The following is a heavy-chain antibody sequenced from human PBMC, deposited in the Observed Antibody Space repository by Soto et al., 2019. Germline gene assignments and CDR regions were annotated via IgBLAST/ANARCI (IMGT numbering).Heavy chain of an antibody. J-gene: IGHJ4*02. Sequence: SETLSLTCAVSGGSISSGNWWSWVRQSPGKELEWIGEIYLSGITNYNPSLKSRVTISVDNSENQLSLSLNSVTAADTAVYYCARNVRYYIDYWGQGTLVTVSS. V-gene: IGHV4-4*02. CDR1: GGSISSGNW. CDR3: ARNVRYYIDY. CDR2: IYLSGIT.